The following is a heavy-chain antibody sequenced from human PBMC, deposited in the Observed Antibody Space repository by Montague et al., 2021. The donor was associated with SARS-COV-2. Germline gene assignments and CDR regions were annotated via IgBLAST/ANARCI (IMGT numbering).Heavy chain of an antibody. CDR3: ASGIYPSGSYYNRYYYGLNN. V-gene: IGHV4-34*01. CDR1: GGSLSGYY. J-gene: IGHJ6*02. CDR2: INHSANT. D-gene: IGHD3-10*01. Sequence: SETLSLTCAVYGGSLSGYYWSWIRQPPEKGLEWIGEINHSANTKYNPSLKSPVTISIDTSKNQFSLKMTSVTAADTATYYCASGIYPSGSYYNRYYYGLNNWGHGATVIVSS.